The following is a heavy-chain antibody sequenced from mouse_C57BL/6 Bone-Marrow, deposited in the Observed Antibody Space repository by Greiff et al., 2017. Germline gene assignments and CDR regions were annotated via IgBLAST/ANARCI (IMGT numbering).Heavy chain of an antibody. D-gene: IGHD1-1*01. J-gene: IGHJ2*01. CDR2: IDPETGGT. V-gene: IGHV1-15*01. Sequence: VQLQQSGAELVRPGASVTLSCKASGYTFTDYEMHWVKQTPVHGLEWIGAIDPETGGTAYNQKFKGKAILTADQTSSTAYMELRSLTSEDSAVYYCTRGGIYYGSPFDYWGQGTTLTVSS. CDR1: GYTFTDYE. CDR3: TRGGIYYGSPFDY.